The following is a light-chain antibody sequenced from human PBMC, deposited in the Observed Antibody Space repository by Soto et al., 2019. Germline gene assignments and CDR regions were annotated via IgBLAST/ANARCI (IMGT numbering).Light chain of an antibody. J-gene: IGKJ1*01. CDR1: QSISSY. CDR2: AAS. V-gene: IGKV1-39*01. CDR3: QQSYSTPPT. Sequence: DIPMTQSPSSLSASVGDRVTITCRASQSISSYLNWYQQKPGKAPKLLIYAASSLQSGVPSRFSGSGSGTYFTLTISSLQPEDFATYYCQQSYSTPPTFGQGTKVEIK.